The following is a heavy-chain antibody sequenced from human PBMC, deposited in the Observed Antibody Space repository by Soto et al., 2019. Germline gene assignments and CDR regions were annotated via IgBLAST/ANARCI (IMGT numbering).Heavy chain of an antibody. CDR1: GGSFSGYY. J-gene: IGHJ4*02. CDR3: ARFTQYCSSTSCYRYFDY. CDR2: IYHSGST. D-gene: IGHD2-2*01. V-gene: IGHV4-34*01. Sequence: SETLSLTCAVGGGSFSGYYWSWIRQPPGKGLEWIGEIYHSGSTNYNPSLKSRVTISVDKSKNQFSLKLSSVTAADTAVYYCARFTQYCSSTSCYRYFDYCGQGTLVTVSS.